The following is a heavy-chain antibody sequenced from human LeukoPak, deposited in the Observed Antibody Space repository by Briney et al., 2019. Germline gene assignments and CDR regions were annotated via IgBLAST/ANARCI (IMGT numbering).Heavy chain of an antibody. J-gene: IGHJ4*02. D-gene: IGHD6-6*01. CDR2: IYYSGST. CDR3: ARRRPIAASPFDY. V-gene: IGHV4-59*08. Sequence: SETLSLTCTVSGGSISSYYWSWIRQPPGKGLEWIGYIYYSGSTNYNPSLKSRVTISVDTSKNQFSLKLSSVTAADTAVYYCARRRPIAASPFDYWGQGTLVTASS. CDR1: GGSISSYY.